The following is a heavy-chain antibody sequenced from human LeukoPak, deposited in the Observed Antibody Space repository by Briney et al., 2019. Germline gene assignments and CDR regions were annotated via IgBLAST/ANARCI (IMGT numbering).Heavy chain of an antibody. CDR2: ISGSGGST. J-gene: IGHJ4*02. V-gene: IGHV3-23*01. CDR3: ALLRYFDWPYYFDY. Sequence: ETLSLTCAVYGGSFSGYYWSWIRQPPGKGLEWVSAISGSGGSTYYADSVKGRFTISRDNSKDTLYLQMNSLRAEDTAVYYCALLRYFDWPYYFDYWGQGTLVTVSS. CDR1: GGSFSGYY. D-gene: IGHD3-9*01.